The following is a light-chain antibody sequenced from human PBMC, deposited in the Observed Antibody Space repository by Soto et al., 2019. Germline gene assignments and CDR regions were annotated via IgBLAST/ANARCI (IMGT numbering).Light chain of an antibody. CDR3: QKYSSVPV. V-gene: IGKV1-27*01. J-gene: IGKJ3*01. Sequence: DIQMTQSPTSLSASVGDRVTITCRASQDIRNFVAWYQQKPGKAPKLLIYAASTLQSGVPSRFSGSGSGTDFTPHIHSLQPEDVATYSCQKYSSVPVFGPGTKVEIK. CDR1: QDIRNF. CDR2: AAS.